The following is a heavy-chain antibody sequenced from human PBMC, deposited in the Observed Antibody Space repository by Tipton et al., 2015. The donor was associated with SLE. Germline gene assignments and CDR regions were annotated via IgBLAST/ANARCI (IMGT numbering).Heavy chain of an antibody. D-gene: IGHD3-3*01. CDR2: IIPILDKT. CDR1: GGPFSYNS. J-gene: IGHJ4*02. CDR3: AQLDLDDTNLDI. Sequence: QLVQSGAEVKKPGSSVKVSCKASGGPFSYNSISWVRQAPGQGLEWLGRIIPILDKTNYAQRFQGRVSITADESTTTAYLELTSLRSEDTALYYCAQLDLDDTNLDIWGQGTLVTVSS. V-gene: IGHV1-69*11.